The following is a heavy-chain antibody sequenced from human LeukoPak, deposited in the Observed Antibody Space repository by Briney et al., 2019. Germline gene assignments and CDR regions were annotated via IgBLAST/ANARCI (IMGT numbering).Heavy chain of an antibody. CDR2: IYYNVNA. CDR3: ARGGGYGDYQFDY. J-gene: IGHJ4*02. D-gene: IGHD4-17*01. CDR1: GGSISNYY. V-gene: IGHV4-59*01. Sequence: SETLSLTCTVSGGSISNYYWTWIRQPPGKGLEWIAFIYYNVNAHYNPSLKSRVTISVDTSKSQFSLKLSSVTAADTAVYYCARGGGYGDYQFDYWGQGTLVTVSS.